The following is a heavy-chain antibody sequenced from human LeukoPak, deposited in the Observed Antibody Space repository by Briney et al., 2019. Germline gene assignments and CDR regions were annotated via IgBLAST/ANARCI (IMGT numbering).Heavy chain of an antibody. J-gene: IGHJ4*02. CDR1: GFSFSTPW. D-gene: IGHD3-22*01. Sequence: GGSLRLSCAGSGFSFSTPWMSWVRQVPGKGLEWVSLISYDGRDKYYADSVKGRFTISRDNSKSTLYLQMNSLRAEDTAVYYCARGDYYDSSGYGPHYFDYWGQGTLVTVSS. CDR3: ARGDYYDSSGYGPHYFDY. V-gene: IGHV3-30*03. CDR2: ISYDGRDK.